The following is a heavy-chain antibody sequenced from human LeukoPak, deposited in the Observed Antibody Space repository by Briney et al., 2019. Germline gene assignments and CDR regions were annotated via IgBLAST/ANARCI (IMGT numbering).Heavy chain of an antibody. J-gene: IGHJ4*02. CDR3: ARVAVVITRSFDY. CDR1: GGSISSYY. Sequence: SETLSLTCTVSGGSISSYYWGWIRQPPGRGLEWIGSIYYSGSTYYNPSLKSRVTISVDTSKNQFSLKLSSVTAADTAVYYCARVAVVITRSFDYWGQGTLVTVSS. D-gene: IGHD3-22*01. CDR2: IYYSGST. V-gene: IGHV4-39*07.